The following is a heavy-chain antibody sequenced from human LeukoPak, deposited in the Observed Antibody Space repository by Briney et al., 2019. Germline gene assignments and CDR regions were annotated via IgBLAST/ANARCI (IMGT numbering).Heavy chain of an antibody. Sequence: GGSLRLSCAASGFTFSSYSMNWVRQAPGKGLEWVAVISYDGSNKYYADSVKGRFTVSRDNSKNTLYLQMNSLRAEDTAVYYCAKDPDYDSSGYYYTEDDAFDIWGQGTMVTVSS. CDR1: GFTFSSYS. V-gene: IGHV3-30*18. D-gene: IGHD3-22*01. CDR2: ISYDGSNK. J-gene: IGHJ3*02. CDR3: AKDPDYDSSGYYYTEDDAFDI.